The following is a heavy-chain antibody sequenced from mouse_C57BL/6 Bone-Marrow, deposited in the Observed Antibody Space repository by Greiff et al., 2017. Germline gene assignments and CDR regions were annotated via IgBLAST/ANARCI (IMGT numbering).Heavy chain of an antibody. CDR1: GFNIKDYY. CDR2: IDPEDGET. D-gene: IGHD2-4*01. J-gene: IGHJ4*01. Sequence: VQLQQSGAELVKPGASVKLSCTASGFNIKDYYMPWVKQRTEQGLAWIGRIDPEDGETKYAPKFQGKATITADTSSNTAYLQLSSLTSEDTAVYYCARVYYDYLYYYAMDYWGQGTSVTVSS. CDR3: ARVYYDYLYYYAMDY. V-gene: IGHV14-2*01.